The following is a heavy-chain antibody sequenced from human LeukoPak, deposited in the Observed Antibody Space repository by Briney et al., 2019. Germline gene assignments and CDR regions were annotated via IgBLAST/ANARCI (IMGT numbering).Heavy chain of an antibody. CDR1: GYTFTGYY. D-gene: IGHD3-22*01. V-gene: IGHV1-2*02. J-gene: IGHJ5*02. Sequence: GASVKVSCKASGYTFTGYYMHWVRQAPGQGLEWMGWINPNSGGTNYAQKFQGRVTMTRDTSISTAYMELSRLRSDDTAVYYCARGVWDLQYYYDPSLGWFDPWGQGTLVTVSS. CDR2: INPNSGGT. CDR3: ARGVWDLQYYYDPSLGWFDP.